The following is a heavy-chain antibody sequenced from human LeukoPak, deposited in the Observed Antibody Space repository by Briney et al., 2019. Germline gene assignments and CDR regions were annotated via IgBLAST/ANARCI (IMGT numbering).Heavy chain of an antibody. V-gene: IGHV3-49*04. Sequence: GGSLRLSCTASGFTFGDYAMSWVRQAPGKGLEWVGFIRSKACGGTTEYAASVKGRFTISRDDSKSIAYLQMNSLKTEDTAVYYCTRDLHTWEQLFDYWGQGTLVTVSS. D-gene: IGHD1-26*01. CDR1: GFTFGDYA. CDR3: TRDLHTWEQLFDY. CDR2: IRSKACGGTT. J-gene: IGHJ4*02.